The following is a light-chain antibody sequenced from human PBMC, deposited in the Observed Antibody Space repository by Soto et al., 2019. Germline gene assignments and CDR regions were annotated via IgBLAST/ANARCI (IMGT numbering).Light chain of an antibody. CDR3: SSYAGSNNFGV. J-gene: IGLJ1*01. Sequence: QSALTQPPSASGSPGQSVTISCPGTSSAVGGYNYVSWYQQHPGKAPKLMIYEASKRPSGVPDRFSGSKSGNTASLTVSGLQAEDEADYYCSSYAGSNNFGVFGTGTKLTVL. V-gene: IGLV2-8*01. CDR2: EAS. CDR1: SSAVGGYNY.